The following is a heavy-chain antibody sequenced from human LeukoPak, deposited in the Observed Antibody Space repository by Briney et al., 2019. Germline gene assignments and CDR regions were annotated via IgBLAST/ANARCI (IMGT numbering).Heavy chain of an antibody. D-gene: IGHD3-10*01. V-gene: IGHV4-39*07. CDR3: ARQEQYLLWFGELCFPWFDR. CDR2: FYSSGST. J-gene: IGHJ5*02. CDR1: GSSISSGSNY. Sequence: SETLSLTCSVSGSSISSGSNYWGWIRHPPGKTLEWIGSFYSSGSTYYNSSLQSRVIILIDTPKNHFSLTLSSVTAADTAVYYCARQEQYLLWFGELCFPWFDRWGQGTLVTVSS.